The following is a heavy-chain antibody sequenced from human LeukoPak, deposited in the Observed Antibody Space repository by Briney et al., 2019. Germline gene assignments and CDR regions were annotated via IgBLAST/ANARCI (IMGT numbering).Heavy chain of an antibody. V-gene: IGHV3-30*03. CDR1: GFTFSSYG. CDR3: VRAGMFDY. CDR2: ISYDGSNK. J-gene: IGHJ4*02. Sequence: PGGSLRLSCAASGFTFSSYGMHWVRQAPGKGLEWVAVISYDGSNKYYADSVKGRFTISRDNSKNTLYPQMNSLRAEDTAVYYCVRAGMFDYWGQGTLVTVSS. D-gene: IGHD6-19*01.